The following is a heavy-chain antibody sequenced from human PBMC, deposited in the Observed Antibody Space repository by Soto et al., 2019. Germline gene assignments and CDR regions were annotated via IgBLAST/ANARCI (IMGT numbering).Heavy chain of an antibody. V-gene: IGHV3-23*01. Sequence: EVQLLESGGGLVQPGGSLRLSCAASGFTFSSYAMSWVRQAPGKGLEWVSAISGSGGSTYYADSVKGRFTISRDNSKNTLYLQMNILRDEDKAVYYCVSGLRYFGGLYIRRGYFDYWGQGTLVTVSS. D-gene: IGHD3-9*01. J-gene: IGHJ4*02. CDR3: VSGLRYFGGLYIRRGYFDY. CDR1: GFTFSSYA. CDR2: ISGSGGST.